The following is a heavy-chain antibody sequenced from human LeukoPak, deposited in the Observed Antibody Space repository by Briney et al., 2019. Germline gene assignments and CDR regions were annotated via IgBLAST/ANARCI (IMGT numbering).Heavy chain of an antibody. D-gene: IGHD3-9*01. J-gene: IGHJ5*02. Sequence: GGSLRLSCAASGITFSADWMAWVRQAPGKGLEWVANMKQDGSEMHYVDSVKGRFTISRDNAKNSLYLQMNTLRPEDTAVYYCARNFDSNWFDPWGRGTLVTVSS. V-gene: IGHV3-7*01. CDR2: MKQDGSEM. CDR3: ARNFDSNWFDP. CDR1: GITFSADW.